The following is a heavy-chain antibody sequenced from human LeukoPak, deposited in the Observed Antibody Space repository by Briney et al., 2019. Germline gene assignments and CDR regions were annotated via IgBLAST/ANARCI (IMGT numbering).Heavy chain of an antibody. Sequence: GGSLRLSCAASGFTFSSYAMHWVRQAPGKGLEWVAVISYDGSNKYYADSVKGRFTISRDNSKNTLYLQMNSLRAEDTAVYYCARDIDYGDPHDAFDIWGQGTKVTVSS. CDR1: GFTFSSYA. CDR2: ISYDGSNK. V-gene: IGHV3-30*04. D-gene: IGHD4-17*01. CDR3: ARDIDYGDPHDAFDI. J-gene: IGHJ3*02.